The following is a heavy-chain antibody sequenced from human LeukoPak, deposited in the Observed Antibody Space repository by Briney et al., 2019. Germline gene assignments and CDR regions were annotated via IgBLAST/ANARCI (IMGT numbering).Heavy chain of an antibody. D-gene: IGHD4-17*01. CDR3: ARVGHGDYEDY. V-gene: IGHV1-8*01. CDR2: MNPNSGNT. CDR1: GYTFTSYD. J-gene: IGHJ4*02. Sequence: ASVTVSCTASGYTFTSYDINWVRQATGQGPEWMGWMNPNSGNTGYAQKFQGRVTMTRNTSISTAYMELSSLRSEDTAVYYCARVGHGDYEDYWGQGTLVTVSS.